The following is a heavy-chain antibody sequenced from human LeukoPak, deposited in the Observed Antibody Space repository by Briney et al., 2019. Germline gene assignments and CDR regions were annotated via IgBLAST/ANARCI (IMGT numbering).Heavy chain of an antibody. CDR1: GFTFSSYS. J-gene: IGHJ3*02. V-gene: IGHV3-48*01. D-gene: IGHD6-19*01. Sequence: GGSLRLSCAASGFTFSSYSMNWVRQAPGKGLEWVSYISSSSSTIYYADSVKGRFTISRDNAKNSLYLQMNSLRAEDTAVYYCARGAIAVAGPRRAFDIWGQGTMVTVSS. CDR2: ISSSSSTI. CDR3: ARGAIAVAGPRRAFDI.